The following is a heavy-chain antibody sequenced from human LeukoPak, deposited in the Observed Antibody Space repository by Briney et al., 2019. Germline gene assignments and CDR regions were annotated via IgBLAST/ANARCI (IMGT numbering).Heavy chain of an antibody. D-gene: IGHD6-19*01. CDR3: ARAKNGGSSGWSYYYYYMDV. J-gene: IGHJ6*03. CDR2: IKQDGSEK. Sequence: GGSLRLSCAASGFTFSSYWMSWVRQAPGKGLEWVANIKQDGSEKYCVDSVKGRFTISRDNAKNSLYLQMNSLRAEDTAVYYCARAKNGGSSGWSYYYYYMDVWGKGPRSPSP. CDR1: GFTFSSYW. V-gene: IGHV3-7*01.